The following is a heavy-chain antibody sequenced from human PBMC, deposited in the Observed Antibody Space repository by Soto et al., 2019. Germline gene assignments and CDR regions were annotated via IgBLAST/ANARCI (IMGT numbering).Heavy chain of an antibody. Sequence: XXAQKISCKGSGYSFTSYWINWVRQMPGKGLEWMGRIDPSDSYTNYSPSFQGHVTISADKSLSTAFLQWSSLKASDTAMYYCARQSYDSSGFQGGPWGQGTLVTVSS. CDR2: IDPSDSYT. J-gene: IGHJ5*02. CDR1: GYSFTSYW. V-gene: IGHV5-10-1*01. D-gene: IGHD3-22*01. CDR3: ARQSYDSSGFQGGP.